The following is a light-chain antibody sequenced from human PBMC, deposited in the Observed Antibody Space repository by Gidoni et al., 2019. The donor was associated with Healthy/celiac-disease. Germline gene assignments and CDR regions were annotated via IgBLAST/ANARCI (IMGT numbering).Light chain of an antibody. CDR2: KAS. Sequence: DIQMTQSPSTLSASVGDRVTITCRASQSISSWLAWYQQKPGKAPKLLIYKASSLESGVPSRFSGSGSGKEFTLTISSLQPDDFANYYCQQDNSYPFTFGPGTKVDIK. CDR3: QQDNSYPFT. V-gene: IGKV1-5*03. CDR1: QSISSW. J-gene: IGKJ3*01.